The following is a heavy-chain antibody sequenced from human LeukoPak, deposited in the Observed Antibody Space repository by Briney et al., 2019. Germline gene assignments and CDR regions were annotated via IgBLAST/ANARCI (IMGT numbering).Heavy chain of an antibody. D-gene: IGHD2-15*01. V-gene: IGHV4-38-2*02. CDR3: ARDWRDIVLVPTAVYLFP. J-gene: IGHJ2*01. CDR2: IDHAGVP. CDR1: GDTPSGGYC. Sequence: SETLSLTCVEPGDTPSGGYCWSWIRQPPGEGPVWIGSIDHAGVPYYNPSFKSRVTISVDTSQNQFSLRVHSVTAADTSVYYCARDWRDIVLVPTAVYLFPWGRGARVTVSS.